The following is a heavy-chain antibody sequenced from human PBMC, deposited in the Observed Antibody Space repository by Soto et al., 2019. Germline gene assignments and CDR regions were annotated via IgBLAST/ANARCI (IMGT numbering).Heavy chain of an antibody. CDR1: GFTFDTYG. CDR3: AKDLIAATGTPSYYFDS. Sequence: EVQLLESGGGLVQPGGSLRLSCVASGFTFDTYGISWVRQAPGKGLEWVSTVSGSGLYTYYTDSVKGRFTISRDNPRNTLYLQMNSLRLEDTAVYFCAKDLIAATGTPSYYFDSWGQGTLVTVSS. CDR2: VSGSGLYT. D-gene: IGHD6-13*01. V-gene: IGHV3-23*01. J-gene: IGHJ4*02.